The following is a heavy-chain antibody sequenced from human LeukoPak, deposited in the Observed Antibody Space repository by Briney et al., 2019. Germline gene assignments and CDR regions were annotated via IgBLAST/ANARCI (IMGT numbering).Heavy chain of an antibody. V-gene: IGHV1-69*13. CDR2: IIPIFGTA. CDR3: AREATGYSSSWYFEH. J-gene: IGHJ4*02. D-gene: IGHD6-13*01. Sequence: GASVKVSCKASGYTFTSYAMHWVRQAPGQRLEWMGGIIPIFGTANYAQKFQGRVTITADESTSTAYMELSSLRSEDTAVYYCAREATGYSSSWYFEHWGQGTLVTVSS. CDR1: GYTFTSYA.